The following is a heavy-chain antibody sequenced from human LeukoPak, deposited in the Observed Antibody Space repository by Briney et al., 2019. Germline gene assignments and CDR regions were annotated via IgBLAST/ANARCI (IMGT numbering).Heavy chain of an antibody. D-gene: IGHD5-18*01. CDR3: ARSVGYSYGSSYYFDY. Sequence: GGSLRLSCAASRFTFSSYSMNWVRQAPGKGLEWVSSISSSGSTIYYADSVKGRFTISRDNAKNSLYLQMNSLRAEDTAVYYCARSVGYSYGSSYYFDYWGQGTLVTVSS. J-gene: IGHJ4*02. CDR1: RFTFSSYS. CDR2: ISSSGSTI. V-gene: IGHV3-48*04.